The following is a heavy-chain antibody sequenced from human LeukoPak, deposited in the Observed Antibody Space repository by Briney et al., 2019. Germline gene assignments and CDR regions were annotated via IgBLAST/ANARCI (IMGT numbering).Heavy chain of an antibody. J-gene: IGHJ4*02. Sequence: QPGGSLRLSCAASGFTFSSYEMNWVRQAPGKGLEWVSYISSSGSTIYYADSVKGRFTISRDNAKNSLYLQMNSLRAEDTAVYYCARGRGYYDSSGYYTRYFDYWGQGTLVTVSS. CDR2: ISSSGSTI. V-gene: IGHV3-48*03. CDR3: ARGRGYYDSSGYYTRYFDY. CDR1: GFTFSSYE. D-gene: IGHD3-22*01.